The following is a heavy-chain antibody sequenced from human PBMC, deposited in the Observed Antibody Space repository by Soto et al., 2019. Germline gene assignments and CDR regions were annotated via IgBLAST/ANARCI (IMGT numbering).Heavy chain of an antibody. CDR1: GFTFNTYA. V-gene: IGHV3-30*18. CDR2: ISYDGSNK. Sequence: QVQLVESGGGVVQPGRSLRLSCAASGFTFNTYAMHWVRQAPGKGLEWVAVISYDGSNKYYADSVKVRLTISRDNSKKTLYLQMNSLRAEDTAVYYCAKGQHCSSTSCYFYYYGMDVWGQGTTVAVSS. CDR3: AKGQHCSSTSCYFYYYGMDV. J-gene: IGHJ6*02. D-gene: IGHD2-2*01.